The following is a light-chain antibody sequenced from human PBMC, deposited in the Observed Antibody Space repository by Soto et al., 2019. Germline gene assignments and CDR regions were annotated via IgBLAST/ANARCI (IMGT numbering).Light chain of an antibody. CDR2: DGS. CDR3: QQRSAWPLT. V-gene: IGKV3-11*01. Sequence: IVLTQSPATLSLSPGEGATLSCRANQSIGDYVAWFQQKPGQAPRLLIYDGSNRAVGIPARFSGSASGTDSTLTISSLEPEDFAVYYCQQRSAWPLTFGGGTRVEI. J-gene: IGKJ4*01. CDR1: QSIGDY.